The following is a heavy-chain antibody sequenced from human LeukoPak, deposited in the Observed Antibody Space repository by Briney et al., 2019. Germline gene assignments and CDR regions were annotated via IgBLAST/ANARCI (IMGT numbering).Heavy chain of an antibody. V-gene: IGHV4-34*01. CDR2: INHSGST. CDR1: GGSFSGYY. D-gene: IGHD3-22*01. Sequence: SETLSLTCAVYGGSFSGYYCSWIRQPPGKGLEWIGEINHSGSTNYNPSLKSRVTISVDKSKNQFSMKLSSVTAADTAVYYCARVTGYMIEDYFDYWGQGTLVTVSS. CDR3: ARVTGYMIEDYFDY. J-gene: IGHJ4*02.